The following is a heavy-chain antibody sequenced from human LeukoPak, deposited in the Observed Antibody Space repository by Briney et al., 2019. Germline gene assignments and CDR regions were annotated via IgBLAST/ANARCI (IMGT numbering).Heavy chain of an antibody. J-gene: IGHJ4*02. Sequence: PSETLSLTCTVSGVSITSYYWSWIRQPPGKGLEWIGYIYTSGSTNYNPSLKSRVTISVDTSKNQFSLKLSSVTAADTAVYYYARHVGTLIAAAIKSWGQGTLVTVSS. CDR3: ARHVGTLIAAAIKS. CDR1: GVSITSYY. CDR2: IYTSGST. V-gene: IGHV4-4*09. D-gene: IGHD6-13*01.